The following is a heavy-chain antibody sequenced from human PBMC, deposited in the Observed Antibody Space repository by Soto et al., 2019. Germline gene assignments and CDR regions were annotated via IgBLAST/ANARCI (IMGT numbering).Heavy chain of an antibody. CDR1: GYTFTGYY. J-gene: IGHJ6*02. D-gene: IGHD6-13*01. Sequence: QVQLVQSGAEVKKPGASVKVSCKASGYTFTGYYMHWVRQAPGQGLEWMGWINPNSGGTNYAQKFQGWVTMTRDTSISTAYMELSRLRSDDTAVYYCARDLIYSSSWSVGMDVWGQGTTVTVSS. CDR3: ARDLIYSSSWSVGMDV. CDR2: INPNSGGT. V-gene: IGHV1-2*04.